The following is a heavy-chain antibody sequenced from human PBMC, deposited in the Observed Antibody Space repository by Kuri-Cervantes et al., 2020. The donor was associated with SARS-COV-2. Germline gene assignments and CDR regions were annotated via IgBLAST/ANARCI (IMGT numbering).Heavy chain of an antibody. V-gene: IGHV3-21*01. D-gene: IGHD3-3*01. CDR1: GFTFSSYA. J-gene: IGHJ3*02. Sequence: GGSLRLSCAASGFTFSSYAMHWVRQAPGKGLEWVSGIGPSNTYIYYADSVKGRFTISRDNAKNSLYLQMNSLRAEDTAVYYCARIKNDFWSGYYIGDAFDIWGQGTMVTVSS. CDR2: IGPSNTYI. CDR3: ARIKNDFWSGYYIGDAFDI.